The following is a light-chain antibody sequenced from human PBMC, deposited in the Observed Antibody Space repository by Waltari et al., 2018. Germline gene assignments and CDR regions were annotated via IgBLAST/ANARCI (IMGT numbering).Light chain of an antibody. V-gene: IGKV2-28*01. CDR3: MQALRAPLA. Sequence: DIVMPQSPLPLALTPGEPAPTPCPPSQSLLNSNGYNYLEWVVQKPGQSPQLLIYSVSNRASGVPDRFTGSGSGTDFTLKISRVEAEDVGVYYCMQALRAPLAIGGGTKVESK. J-gene: IGKJ4*01. CDR2: SVS. CDR1: QSLLNSNGYNY.